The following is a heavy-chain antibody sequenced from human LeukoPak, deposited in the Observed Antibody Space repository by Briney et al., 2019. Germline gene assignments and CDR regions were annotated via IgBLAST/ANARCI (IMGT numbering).Heavy chain of an antibody. D-gene: IGHD1-26*01. CDR2: INYSGNS. CDR1: AGSFSGYY. Sequence: SETLSLTCAVYAGSFSGYYWTWIRQPPGKGLEWIGEINYSGNSKYSPSLKSRVTISVDTSKNQFSLRLNSVTPEDTAVYYCARSSIVGAGVYDYYYYYMDVWGKGTTVTVSS. V-gene: IGHV4-34*01. J-gene: IGHJ6*03. CDR3: ARSSIVGAGVYDYYYYYMDV.